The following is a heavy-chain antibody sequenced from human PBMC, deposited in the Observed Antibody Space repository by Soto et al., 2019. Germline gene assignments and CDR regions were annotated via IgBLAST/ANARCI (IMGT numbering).Heavy chain of an antibody. Sequence: GGSLRLSCAASGFTFSSYAMHWVRQAPGKGLEWVAVIWYDGSNKYYADSVKGRFTISRDNSKNTLYLQMNSLRAEDTAVYYCARASGVRDYYDSSGLFDYWGQGALVTVSS. CDR3: ARASGVRDYYDSSGLFDY. CDR2: IWYDGSNK. V-gene: IGHV3-33*08. J-gene: IGHJ4*02. D-gene: IGHD3-22*01. CDR1: GFTFSSYA.